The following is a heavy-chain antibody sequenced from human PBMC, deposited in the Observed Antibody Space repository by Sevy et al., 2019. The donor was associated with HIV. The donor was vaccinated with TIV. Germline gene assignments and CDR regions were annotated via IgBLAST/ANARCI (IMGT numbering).Heavy chain of an antibody. J-gene: IGHJ2*01. CDR1: GFTFSSYA. CDR3: AKDGWIQLWLGWYFDL. V-gene: IGHV3-23*01. Sequence: GGSLRLSCAASGFTFSSYAMSWVRQAPGKGLEWVSAISGSGGSTYYAHSVKGRFTISRDNSKNTLYLQMNSLRAEDTAVYYCAKDGWIQLWLGWYFDLWGRGTLVTVSS. CDR2: ISGSGGST. D-gene: IGHD5-18*01.